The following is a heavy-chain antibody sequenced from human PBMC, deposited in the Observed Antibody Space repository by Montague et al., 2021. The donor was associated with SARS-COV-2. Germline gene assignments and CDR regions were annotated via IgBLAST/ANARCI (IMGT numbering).Heavy chain of an antibody. Sequence: TLSLTCTVSGGSISSSGYYWSWIRQHPGKGLEWIGYIYYSGSTYYNPSLKSRVTISVDTSKNQFSLKLSSVTAADTAVYYCAREPRAHCSGCRCCHGCIDVWGQGTPVTVSS. J-gene: IGHJ6*02. V-gene: IGHV4-31*03. D-gene: IGHD2-15*01. CDR1: GGSISSSGYY. CDR3: AREPRAHCSGCRCCHGCIDV. CDR2: IYYSGST.